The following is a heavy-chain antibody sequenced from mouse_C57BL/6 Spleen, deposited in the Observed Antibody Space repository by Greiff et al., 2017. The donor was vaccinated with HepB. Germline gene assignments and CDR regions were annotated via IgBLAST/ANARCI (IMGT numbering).Heavy chain of an antibody. CDR1: GYSFTDYN. J-gene: IGHJ4*01. CDR2: INPNYGTT. D-gene: IGHD2-1*01. CDR3: ASGNYVSYYYAMDY. V-gene: IGHV1-39*01. Sequence: VQLQQSGPELVKPGASVKISCKASGYSFTDYNMNWVKQSNGKSLEWIGVINPNYGTTSYNQKFKGKATLTVDQSSSTSYMQLNSLTSEDSAVYYCASGNYVSYYYAMDYWGQGTSVTVSS.